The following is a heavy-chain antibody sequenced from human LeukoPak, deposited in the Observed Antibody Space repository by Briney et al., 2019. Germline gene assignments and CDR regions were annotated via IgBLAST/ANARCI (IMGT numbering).Heavy chain of an antibody. Sequence: PSETLSLTCTVSGGSISSSSYYWGWIRQPPGKGLEWIGSIYYSGSTYYNPSLKSRVTISVDTSKNQFSLRLSSVTAADTAVYYCARGPSSSHYFAYWGQGSLVTVSS. D-gene: IGHD2-2*01. CDR1: GGSISSSSYY. V-gene: IGHV4-39*07. CDR2: IYYSGST. CDR3: ARGPSSSHYFAY. J-gene: IGHJ4*02.